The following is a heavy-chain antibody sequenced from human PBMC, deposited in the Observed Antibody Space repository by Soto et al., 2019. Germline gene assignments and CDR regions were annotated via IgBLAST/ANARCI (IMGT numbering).Heavy chain of an antibody. J-gene: IGHJ4*02. CDR3: ASGLTAGDY. D-gene: IGHD6-19*01. V-gene: IGHV1-46*01. CDR1: GYTFTHYY. Sequence: QVQLVQSGAEVKKPGDSVKVSCKASGYTFTHYYIHWVRQAPGQGLEWMGIINPNGGSTNYAQKFQGRVTVTRDTYTSTVYLELSSLRSEDTAVYYCASGLTAGDYWGQGTLVTVSS. CDR2: INPNGGST.